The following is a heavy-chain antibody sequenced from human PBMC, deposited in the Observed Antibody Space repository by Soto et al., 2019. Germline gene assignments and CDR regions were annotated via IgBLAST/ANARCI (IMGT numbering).Heavy chain of an antibody. CDR3: ARGLTYYYDSSGYYPFDY. J-gene: IGHJ4*02. Sequence: ASVKVSCKASGYTLTSYGISWVRQAPGQGLEWMGWISAYNGNTNYAQKLQGRVTMTTDTSTSTAYMELRSLRSDDTAVYYCARGLTYYYDSSGYYPFDYWGQGTLVTVSS. D-gene: IGHD3-22*01. V-gene: IGHV1-18*01. CDR1: GYTLTSYG. CDR2: ISAYNGNT.